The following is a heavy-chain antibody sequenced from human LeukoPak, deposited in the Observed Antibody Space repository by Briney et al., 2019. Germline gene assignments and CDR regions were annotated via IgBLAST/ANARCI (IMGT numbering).Heavy chain of an antibody. CDR3: ARGALTVQHPYYYYYMDV. Sequence: SETLSLTCTVSGGSISSGSYYWSWIRQPAGKGLEWIGRIYTSGSTNYNPSLKSRVTISVDTSKNQFSLKLSSVTAADTAVYYCARGALTVQHPYYYYYMDVWGKGTTVTISS. CDR2: IYTSGST. D-gene: IGHD4-17*01. V-gene: IGHV4-61*02. J-gene: IGHJ6*03. CDR1: GGSISSGSYY.